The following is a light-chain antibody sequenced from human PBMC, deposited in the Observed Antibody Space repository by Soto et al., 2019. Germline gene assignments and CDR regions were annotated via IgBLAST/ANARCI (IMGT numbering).Light chain of an antibody. J-gene: IGKJ5*01. CDR2: AAF. CDR3: QQVNSYPQT. Sequence: IQLTQYPSSLSASVGDIVTISCLASQGIGTYLAWYQKKPGKAPKILIYAAFTLHSGVPARFSGSRSGTDFNLTISRLQTEDFATYYCQQVNSYPQTFGQGARLEIK. CDR1: QGIGTY. V-gene: IGKV1-9*01.